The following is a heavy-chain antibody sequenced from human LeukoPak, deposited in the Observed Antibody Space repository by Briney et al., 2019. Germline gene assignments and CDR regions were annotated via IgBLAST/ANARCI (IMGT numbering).Heavy chain of an antibody. CDR3: ARGGLLWFGEPHMYWLDP. CDR1: GGSISSSSYY. Sequence: SETLSLTCTLSGGSISSSSYYWGWIRQPPGKGLEWIGSIYYSGSTYYNPSLKSRVTISVDTSKNQFSLKLSSVTAADTAVYYCARGGLLWFGEPHMYWLDPWGQGTLVTVSS. D-gene: IGHD3-10*01. CDR2: IYYSGST. V-gene: IGHV4-39*07. J-gene: IGHJ5*02.